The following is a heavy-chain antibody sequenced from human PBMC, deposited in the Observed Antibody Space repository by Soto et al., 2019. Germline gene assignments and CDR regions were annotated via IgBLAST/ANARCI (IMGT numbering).Heavy chain of an antibody. V-gene: IGHV4-4*02. Sequence: QVQLQESGPGLVKPSGTLSLTCALSGVSIITDNWWSWVRQPPGKEMEWIGEIYHSGNTNFNPSVKSRVTISVDTSKNQFSLTVSSVTAADTAIYYCARASASSKLRGVVINWGQGTLVTVSS. CDR3: ARASASSKLRGVVIN. J-gene: IGHJ4*02. CDR2: IYHSGNT. D-gene: IGHD3-10*01. CDR1: GVSIITDNW.